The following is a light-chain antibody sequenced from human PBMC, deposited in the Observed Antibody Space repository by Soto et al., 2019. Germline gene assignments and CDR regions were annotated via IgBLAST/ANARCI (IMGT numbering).Light chain of an antibody. CDR3: QQYNNWPPWT. CDR1: QSVSSY. CDR2: GAS. J-gene: IGKJ1*01. V-gene: IGKV3D-15*01. Sequence: EIVFTQSPATLSLSKGERATLSCRASQSVSSYLAWYQQKPGQAPRLLISGASSRATGIPDRFSGSGFGTDFTLTISGLQSEDFAVYYCQQYNNWPPWTFCQGANVAIK.